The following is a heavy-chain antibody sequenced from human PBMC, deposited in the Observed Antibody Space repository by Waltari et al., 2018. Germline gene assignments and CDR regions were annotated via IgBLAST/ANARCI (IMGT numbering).Heavy chain of an antibody. V-gene: IGHV3-23*01. D-gene: IGHD6-13*01. J-gene: IGHJ2*01. CDR2: ISVSGGST. CDR1: GFTFSSYA. CDR3: AKGAYSSSWCWYFDL. Sequence: EVQLLESGGGLVQPGGSLRLSCAASGFTFSSYAMSWVRQAPGKGLEWVSAISVSGGSTYYADSVKGRFTISRDNSKNTRYLQMNSLRAEDTAVYYCAKGAYSSSWCWYFDLWGRGTLVTVSS.